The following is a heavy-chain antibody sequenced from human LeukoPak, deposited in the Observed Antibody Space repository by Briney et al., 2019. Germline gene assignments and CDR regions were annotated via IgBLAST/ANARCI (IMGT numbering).Heavy chain of an antibody. D-gene: IGHD3-22*01. V-gene: IGHV1-46*01. CDR1: GYTFTSYY. CDR3: ARARRYYYDSSGPAGY. J-gene: IGHJ4*02. CDR2: INPSGGST. Sequence: ASVKVSCKASGYTFTSYYMHRVRQAPGQGLEWMGIINPSGGSTSYAQKFQGRVTMTRDTSTSTVYMELSSLRSEDTAVYYCARARRYYYDSSGPAGYWGQGTLVTVSS.